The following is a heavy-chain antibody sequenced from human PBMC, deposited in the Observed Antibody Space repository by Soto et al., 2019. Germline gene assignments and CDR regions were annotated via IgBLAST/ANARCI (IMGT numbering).Heavy chain of an antibody. D-gene: IGHD3-22*01. CDR3: AKDTYYHDTAGYSIANWFDP. V-gene: IGHV3-30*18. CDR2: ISYDGNNE. CDR1: GFIFSAYG. J-gene: IGHJ5*02. Sequence: GGSLRLSCAASGFIFSAYGIHWVRQAPGKGLEWVAVISYDGNNEHYADSVKGRFTISRDNSKNTLFLQMSSLGAEDTAVYYCAKDTYYHDTAGYSIANWFDPWGQGTLVTVSS.